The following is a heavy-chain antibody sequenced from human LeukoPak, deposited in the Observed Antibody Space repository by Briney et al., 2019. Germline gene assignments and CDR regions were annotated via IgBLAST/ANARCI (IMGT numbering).Heavy chain of an antibody. CDR1: GYTFTNYY. V-gene: IGHV1-2*02. CDR2: IIPNSGGT. J-gene: IGHJ1*01. D-gene: IGHD3-22*01. CDR3: ARVGDYYDSSGYPRIAEYFQH. Sequence: GASVKVSCKASGYTFTNYYIHWVRQAPGQGLEWMGWIIPNSGGTNYAQKFQGRVTMTRDTSISTAYMEVSRLRSDDTAVYYCARVGDYYDSSGYPRIAEYFQHWGQGTLVTVSS.